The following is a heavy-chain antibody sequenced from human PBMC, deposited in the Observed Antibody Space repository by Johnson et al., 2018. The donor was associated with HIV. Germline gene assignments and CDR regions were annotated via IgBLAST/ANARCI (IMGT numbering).Heavy chain of an antibody. J-gene: IGHJ3*02. Sequence: VQLVESGGGLVQPGGSLRLSCAASGFTFSSYAMSWVRQAPGKGLEWVSAISGNGGNTYYADSVKGRFTISSDSSRNTLYLQMNSLRAEDTAVYYCAKPGGSGWSDAVDIWGQGTMVTVSS. CDR2: ISGNGGNT. V-gene: IGHV3-23*04. CDR3: AKPGGSGWSDAVDI. CDR1: GFTFSSYA. D-gene: IGHD6-19*01.